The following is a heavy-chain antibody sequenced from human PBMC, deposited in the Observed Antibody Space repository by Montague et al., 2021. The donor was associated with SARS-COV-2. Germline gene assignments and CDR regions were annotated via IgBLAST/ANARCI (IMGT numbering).Heavy chain of an antibody. CDR3: ARDGFYYDRSGPSNFDY. V-gene: IGHV4-39*07. CDR1: VGSISSNNCY. J-gene: IGHJ4*02. Sequence: SETLSLTCTVSVGSISSNNCYWGWIRQPPGKALEWIGSIYYSGSTYYNPSLKSRVTMSVDTSENQFSLKLSSVTAADTAVYYCARDGFYYDRSGPSNFDYWGREPWSPSPQ. D-gene: IGHD3-22*01. CDR2: IYYSGST.